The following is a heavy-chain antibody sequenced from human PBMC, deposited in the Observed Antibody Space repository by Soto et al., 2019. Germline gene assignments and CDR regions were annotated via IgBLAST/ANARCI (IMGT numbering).Heavy chain of an antibody. Sequence: GASVKVSCKASGYTFSSYGISWVRQAPGQGLEWMGWISAYNGNTNYAQKLQGRVTMTTDTSTSTAYMELRSLRSDDTAVYYCARVWYYDSSGYYPINPYYGLDVWGQGTTVTVSS. CDR1: GYTFSSYG. CDR2: ISAYNGNT. D-gene: IGHD3-22*01. V-gene: IGHV1-18*01. CDR3: ARVWYYDSSGYYPINPYYGLDV. J-gene: IGHJ6*02.